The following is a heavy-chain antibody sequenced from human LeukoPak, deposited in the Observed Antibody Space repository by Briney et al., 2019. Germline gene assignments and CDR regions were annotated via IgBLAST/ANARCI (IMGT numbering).Heavy chain of an antibody. Sequence: GGSLRLSCTVSGFTVSSNSMSWVRQAPGKGLEWVSFIYTTGSTHNSDSVKGRFTISRDSSKNTLYLQMNSLRAEDTAVYYCAREGSRDFWSGPVYYFDFWGQGTLVTVSS. D-gene: IGHD3-3*01. V-gene: IGHV3-53*01. J-gene: IGHJ4*02. CDR1: GFTVSSNS. CDR3: AREGSRDFWSGPVYYFDF. CDR2: IYTTGST.